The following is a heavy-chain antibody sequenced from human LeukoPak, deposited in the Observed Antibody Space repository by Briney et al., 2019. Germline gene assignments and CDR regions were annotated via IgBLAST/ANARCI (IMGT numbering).Heavy chain of an antibody. CDR3: AELKGRINWFDP. CDR2: ILANSRGAT. CDR1: GFTFNTYD. J-gene: IGHJ5*02. Sequence: GGSLRLSCAASGFTFNTYDMSWVRQAPGKGLEWVATILANSRGATYYADPVKGRFIVSRDSSQKTLFLRMNRLRVEDTAIYYCAELKGRINWFDPWGQGTLVTVSS. V-gene: IGHV3-23*01.